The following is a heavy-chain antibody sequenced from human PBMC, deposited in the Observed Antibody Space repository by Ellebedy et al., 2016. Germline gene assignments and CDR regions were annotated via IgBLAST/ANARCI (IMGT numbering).Heavy chain of an antibody. CDR2: INHSGST. V-gene: IGHV4-34*01. Sequence: SETLSLTXAVYGGSFSGYYWSWIRQPPGKGLEWIGEINHSGSTNYNPSLKSRVTISVDTSKNQFSLKLSSVTAADTAVYYCARLVNRITIFGVVIIPEGYWGQGTLVTVSS. D-gene: IGHD3-3*01. CDR1: GGSFSGYY. J-gene: IGHJ4*02. CDR3: ARLVNRITIFGVVIIPEGY.